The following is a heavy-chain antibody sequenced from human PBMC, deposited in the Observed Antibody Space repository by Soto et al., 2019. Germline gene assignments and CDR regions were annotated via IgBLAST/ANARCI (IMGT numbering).Heavy chain of an antibody. CDR1: GYTFTSYG. D-gene: IGHD5-18*01. J-gene: IGHJ4*02. Sequence: ASVKVSCKASGYTFTSYGISWVRQAPGQGLEWMGWISGYNGDTNYAQKLQGRVTMTTDTSTNTAYMELSSLRSEDTAVYYCAKSRGYSYGPFDYWGQGTLVTVSS. CDR3: AKSRGYSYGPFDY. V-gene: IGHV1-18*04. CDR2: ISGYNGDT.